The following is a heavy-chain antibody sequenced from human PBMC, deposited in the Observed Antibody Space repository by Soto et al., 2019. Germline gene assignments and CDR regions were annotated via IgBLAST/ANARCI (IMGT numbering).Heavy chain of an antibody. CDR1: GGSFGGYY. D-gene: IGHD2-15*01. J-gene: IGHJ3*02. V-gene: IGHV4-34*01. CDR2: INHSGST. CDR3: ARGRRTGYCSGGSCYPDAFDI. Sequence: PSETLSLPWAVYGGSFGGYYWSWIRQPPGKGLEWIGEINHSGSTNYNPSLKSRVTISVDTSKNQFSLKLSSVTAADTAVYYCARGRRTGYCSGGSCYPDAFDIWGQGTMVTVSS.